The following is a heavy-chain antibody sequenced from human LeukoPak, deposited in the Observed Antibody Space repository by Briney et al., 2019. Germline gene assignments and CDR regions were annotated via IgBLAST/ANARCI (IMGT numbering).Heavy chain of an antibody. Sequence: QSGGSLRLSCAASEFTFSSSAMSWVRQAPGKGLERVSAISNNGGYTYYADSVQGRFTISRDNSKSTLCLQMNSLRAEDTAVYYCAKQLGYCSDGSCYFPYWGQGTLVTVSS. J-gene: IGHJ4*02. V-gene: IGHV3-23*01. CDR3: AKQLGYCSDGSCYFPY. D-gene: IGHD2-15*01. CDR1: EFTFSSSA. CDR2: ISNNGGYT.